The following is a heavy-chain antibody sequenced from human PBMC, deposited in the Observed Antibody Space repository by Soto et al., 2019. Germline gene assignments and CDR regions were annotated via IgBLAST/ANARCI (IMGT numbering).Heavy chain of an antibody. J-gene: IGHJ5*02. D-gene: IGHD1-26*01. CDR1: GGSISSSSYY. Sequence: QLQLQESGPGLVKPSETLSLTCTVSGGSISSSSYYWGWIRQPPGKGLEWIGSIYYSGSTYYNPSLNSRVTISVDTPKNHFSLKLSSVTAADTAVYYCATQEVGGSYVYTFDPWGQGTLVTVSS. CDR3: ATQEVGGSYVYTFDP. CDR2: IYYSGST. V-gene: IGHV4-39*02.